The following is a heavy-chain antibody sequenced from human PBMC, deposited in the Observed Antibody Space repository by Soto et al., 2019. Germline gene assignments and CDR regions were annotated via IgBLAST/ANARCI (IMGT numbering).Heavy chain of an antibody. CDR2: IYWDDDK. D-gene: IGHD6-13*01. J-gene: IGHJ6*02. V-gene: IGHV2-5*02. Sequence: ESGPTLVNPPQTLTLTCTFSGFSLSTSGVGVGWIRQPPGKALEWLALIYWDDDKRYSPSLKSRLTITKDTSKNQVVLTMTNMDPVDTATYYCAHRGSSSWYLPHYYYYYGMDVWGQGTTVTVSS. CDR3: AHRGSSSWYLPHYYYYYGMDV. CDR1: GFSLSTSGVG.